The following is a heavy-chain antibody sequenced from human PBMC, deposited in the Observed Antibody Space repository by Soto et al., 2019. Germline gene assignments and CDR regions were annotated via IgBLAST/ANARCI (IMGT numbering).Heavy chain of an antibody. CDR1: GGSVSSGGYY. D-gene: IGHD5-18*01. J-gene: IGHJ5*02. V-gene: IGHV4-61*08. CDR3: ARSRPSVYTYGLEGWFGP. Sequence: PSETLSLTCTVSGGSVSSGGYYWNWIRQPPGKGLEWIGYIYYSGSTNYNPSLKSRVTISVDTSKNQFSLRLSSVTAADTAFYYCARSRPSVYTYGLEGWFGPWGQGSLVTV. CDR2: IYYSGST.